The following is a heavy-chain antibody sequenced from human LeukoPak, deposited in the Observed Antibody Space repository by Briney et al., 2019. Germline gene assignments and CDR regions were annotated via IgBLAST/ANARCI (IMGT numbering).Heavy chain of an antibody. CDR3: AGYCSGGSCPDY. CDR2: ISSSSSHI. V-gene: IGHV3-21*01. J-gene: IGHJ4*02. CDR1: GFTFSSYS. D-gene: IGHD2-15*01. Sequence: GGSLRLSCAASGFTFSSYSMNWVRQAPGKGLEWVSSISSSSSHIYYADSVKGRFTISRDNAKNSLYLQMNSLRAEDTAVYYCAGYCSGGSCPDYWGQGTLVTVSS.